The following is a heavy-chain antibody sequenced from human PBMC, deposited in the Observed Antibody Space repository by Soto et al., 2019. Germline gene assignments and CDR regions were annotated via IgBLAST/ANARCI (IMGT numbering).Heavy chain of an antibody. CDR1: GYTFTVYY. D-gene: IGHD2-15*01. CDR3: ARLGRDCSGGSCYPYGMDV. CDR2: INPNSGGT. J-gene: IGHJ6*02. Sequence: ASVKVSCKASGYTFTVYYMHWVRQAPGQGLEWMGWINPNSGGTNYAQKFQGWVTMTRDTSISTAYMELSRLRSDDTAVYYCARLGRDCSGGSCYPYGMDVWGQGTTVTVSS. V-gene: IGHV1-2*04.